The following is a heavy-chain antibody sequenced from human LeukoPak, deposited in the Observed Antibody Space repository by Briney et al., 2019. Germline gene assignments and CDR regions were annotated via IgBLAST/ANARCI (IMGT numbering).Heavy chain of an antibody. D-gene: IGHD5-18*01. J-gene: IGHJ4*02. CDR1: GFTFSSYA. V-gene: IGHV3-30-3*01. CDR2: ISYDGSNK. Sequence: PGGSLRLSCAASGFTFSSYAMHWVRQAPGKGLEWVAVISYDGSNKYYADSVKGRFTISRDNSKNTLYLQMNSLRAEDTAVYYCARSFIQLWLHGFFDYWGQGTLVTVSS. CDR3: ARSFIQLWLHGFFDY.